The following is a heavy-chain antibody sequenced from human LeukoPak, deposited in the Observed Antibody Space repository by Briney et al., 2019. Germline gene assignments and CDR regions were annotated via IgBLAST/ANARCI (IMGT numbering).Heavy chain of an antibody. Sequence: SETLSLTCTVSGGSISSFFWSWIRQPPGKGLEWIGYIYYSGSTNYNPSLKSRVTISVDTSKNQFSLKLSSVTAADTAVYYCARHGTSGTNLNWFDPWGQGTLVTVSS. CDR3: ARHGTSGTNLNWFDP. CDR1: GGSISSFF. CDR2: IYYSGST. V-gene: IGHV4-59*01. J-gene: IGHJ5*02. D-gene: IGHD1-1*01.